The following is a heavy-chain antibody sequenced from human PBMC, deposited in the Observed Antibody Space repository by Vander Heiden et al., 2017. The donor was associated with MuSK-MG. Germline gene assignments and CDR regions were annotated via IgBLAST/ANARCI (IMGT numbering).Heavy chain of an antibody. CDR3: ARMRRMGSVSYGRWISGWFDP. V-gene: IGHV4-34*01. CDR2: INHSGST. Sequence: QVQLQQWGAGLLKPSETLSLTCAVYGGSFSGYYWSGFRQPPGKGLEWIGEINHSGSTNYNPSLKSRVTIAVDTSKNQFSLKLSSVTAADTAVYYCARMRRMGSVSYGRWISGWFDPWGQGTLATVSS. J-gene: IGHJ5*02. D-gene: IGHD3-10*01. CDR1: GGSFSGYY.